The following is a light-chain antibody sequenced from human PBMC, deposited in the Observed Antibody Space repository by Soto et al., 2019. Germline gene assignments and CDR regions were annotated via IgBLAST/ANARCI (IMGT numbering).Light chain of an antibody. CDR3: QQYNSHSET. J-gene: IGKJ1*01. Sequence: DIQVTQSPSTLSASVGDRVTITCRTSQSVSNWLAWYQQKPGKAPKLLIHQASSLASGVPSRFSGGGSGTEFTLTINSLQADDFATYYCQQYNSHSETFGQGTKVEVK. CDR2: QAS. V-gene: IGKV1-5*03. CDR1: QSVSNW.